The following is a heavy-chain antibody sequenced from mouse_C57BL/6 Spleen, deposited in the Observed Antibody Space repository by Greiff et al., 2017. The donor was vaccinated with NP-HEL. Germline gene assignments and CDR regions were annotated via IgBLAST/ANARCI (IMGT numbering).Heavy chain of an antibody. CDR3: ARDDYYDRAD. V-gene: IGHV5-2*01. J-gene: IGHJ3*01. D-gene: IGHD2-3*01. CDR1: EYEFPSHD. Sequence: EVQGVESGGGLVQPGESLKLSCESNEYEFPSHDMSWVRKTPEKRLELVAAINSGGGCTYYPDTMKGRFTITRDNTKKTLYLQMSSLRSEDSALYYCARDDYYDRADWGKGTLVTVSA. CDR2: INSGGGCT.